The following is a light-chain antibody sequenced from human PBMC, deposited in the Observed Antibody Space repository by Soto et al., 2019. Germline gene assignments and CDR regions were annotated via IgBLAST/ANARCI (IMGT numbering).Light chain of an antibody. CDR2: DAS. Sequence: EIVLTQSPVTLSLSPGERATLSCRTSQSVSSSYLAWYQQKPGQAPRLLIYDASSRATGIPARFSGSGSGTDFTLTISSLQPDDFATYYCQHYNSYSEAFGQGTKVDIK. V-gene: IGKV3-20*01. J-gene: IGKJ1*01. CDR1: QSVSSSY. CDR3: QHYNSYSEA.